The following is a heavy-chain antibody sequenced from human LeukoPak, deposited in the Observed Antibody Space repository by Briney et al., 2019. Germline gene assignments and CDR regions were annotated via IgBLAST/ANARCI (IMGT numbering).Heavy chain of an antibody. D-gene: IGHD3-22*01. CDR2: ISYDGSNK. Sequence: AGGSLRLSCAASGFTFSSYAMHWVRQAPGKGLEWVAVISYDGSNKYYADSVKGRFTISRDNSKNTLYLQMNSLRAEDTAVYYCARGGGYFEFAYFDYWGQGTLVTVSS. V-gene: IGHV3-30-3*01. J-gene: IGHJ4*02. CDR3: ARGGGYFEFAYFDY. CDR1: GFTFSSYA.